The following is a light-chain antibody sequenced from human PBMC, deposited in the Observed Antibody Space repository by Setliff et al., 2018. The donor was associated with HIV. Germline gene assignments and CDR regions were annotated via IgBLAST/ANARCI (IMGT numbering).Light chain of an antibody. CDR3: ATWDDSLKTYV. CDR2: KNN. Sequence: QSVLTQPPSASGTPGQRVTISCSGSSSNIGSNFVYWYQQPPGTAPKLLICKNNQRPSGVPDRFSGSKSGTSASLAISGLRSDDEADYYCATWDDSLKTYVFGTGTKVTVL. J-gene: IGLJ1*01. CDR1: SSNIGSNF. V-gene: IGLV1-47*01.